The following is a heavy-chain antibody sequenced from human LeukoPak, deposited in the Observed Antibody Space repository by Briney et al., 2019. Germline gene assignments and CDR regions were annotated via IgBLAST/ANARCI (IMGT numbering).Heavy chain of an antibody. Sequence: SVKVSCKASGGTFSSYAISWVRQAPGQGLEWMGGIIPIFGTANYAQKLQGRVTMTTDTSTSTAYMELRSLRSDDTAVYYCARDNYSGYDSGWFDPWGQGTLVTVSS. CDR3: ARDNYSGYDSGWFDP. J-gene: IGHJ5*02. CDR1: GGTFSSYA. V-gene: IGHV1-69*05. D-gene: IGHD5-12*01. CDR2: IIPIFGTA.